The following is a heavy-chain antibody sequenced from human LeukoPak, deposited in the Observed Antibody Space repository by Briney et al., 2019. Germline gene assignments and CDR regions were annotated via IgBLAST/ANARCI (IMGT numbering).Heavy chain of an antibody. CDR3: ASTFRITGTTYYY. J-gene: IGHJ4*02. V-gene: IGHV3-74*01. D-gene: IGHD1-20*01. CDR2: INSDGSVA. Sequence: GGSLRLSCAASGFTFSSFWMHWVRQVPGKGLVWVSRINSDGSVASYVDSVKGRFTISRDTAQNTVFLQMNSLRAEDTAVYYCASTFRITGTTYYYWGQGALVTVSS. CDR1: GFTFSSFW.